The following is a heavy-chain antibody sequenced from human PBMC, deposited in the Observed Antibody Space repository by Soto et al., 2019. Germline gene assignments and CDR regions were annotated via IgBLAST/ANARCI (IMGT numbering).Heavy chain of an antibody. CDR1: GFTFISYA. V-gene: IGHV3-23*01. CDR3: AKDPRLQPRAAAGQQLATQAIDY. D-gene: IGHD6-13*01. Sequence: EVQLLEFGGSLVQPGGSLRLSCSASGFTFISYAMGWVRQAPGKGLEWVSTISASGVSTYHADSVKGRFTISRDNYKNTLYQQMNSLRAEDTAVYDCAKDPRLQPRAAAGQQLATQAIDYWCQGTLVTVSS. CDR2: ISASGVST. J-gene: IGHJ4*02.